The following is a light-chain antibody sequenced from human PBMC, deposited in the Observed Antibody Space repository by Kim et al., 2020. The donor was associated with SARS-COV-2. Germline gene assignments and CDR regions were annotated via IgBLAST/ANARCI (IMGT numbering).Light chain of an antibody. CDR3: QQSYSAPYS. V-gene: IGKV1-39*01. Sequence: SASVGDRVTITCRASQTISAYLNWYQQRPGKAPQLLIYATSSLQSGVPSRFSGGGAGTDFTLTIASLQPEEFATYYCQQSYSAPYSFGQGTKLEI. CDR2: ATS. J-gene: IGKJ2*03. CDR1: QTISAY.